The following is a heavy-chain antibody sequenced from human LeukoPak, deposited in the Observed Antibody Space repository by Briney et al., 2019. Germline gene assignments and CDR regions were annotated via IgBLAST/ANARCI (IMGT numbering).Heavy chain of an antibody. CDR3: ARGRIASGAYHYYMDV. J-gene: IGHJ6*03. CDR1: GYSISSGYY. Sequence: PSETLSLTCTVSGYSISSGYYWSWIRQPPGKGLEWIGEINHSGSTIYNPSFKSRVTISVDTSKNQVSLKLSSVTAADTAVYYCARGRIASGAYHYYMDVWGKGTTVTVSS. D-gene: IGHD2-21*01. CDR2: INHSGST. V-gene: IGHV4-38-2*02.